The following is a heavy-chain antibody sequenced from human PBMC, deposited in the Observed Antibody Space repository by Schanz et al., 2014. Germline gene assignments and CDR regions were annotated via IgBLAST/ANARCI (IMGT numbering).Heavy chain of an antibody. CDR3: LAPDYGMDV. V-gene: IGHV3-23*01. CDR2: ISGSGDTA. Sequence: EVHLLDSGGGLVQPGGSLRLSCAASGFTFSSYAMSWVRQAPGKGLEWVSAISGSGDTAYYADSVKGRFTISRDNAKSSLYLQMNSLRVEDTAVYYCLAPDYGMDVWGQGTTVTVSS. J-gene: IGHJ6*02. CDR1: GFTFSSYA.